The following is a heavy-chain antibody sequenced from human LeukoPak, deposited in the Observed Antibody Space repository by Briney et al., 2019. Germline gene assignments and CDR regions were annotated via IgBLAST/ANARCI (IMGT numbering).Heavy chain of an antibody. J-gene: IGHJ4*02. CDR3: ARDLKRYCSSTSCDY. CDR2: IRYDGSNK. D-gene: IGHD2-2*01. V-gene: IGHV3-30*02. CDR1: GFTFSNYG. Sequence: GGSLRLSCAASGFTFSNYGMHWVRQAPGRGLEWVAFIRYDGSNKYYADSVKGRFTISRDNSKNSLYLQMNSLRAEDTAVYYCARDLKRYCSSTSCDYWGQGTLVTVSS.